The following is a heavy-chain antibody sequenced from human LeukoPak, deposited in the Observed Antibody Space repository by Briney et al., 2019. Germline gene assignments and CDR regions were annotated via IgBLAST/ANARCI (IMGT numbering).Heavy chain of an antibody. CDR3: AREAGTIVSPSIGLDY. CDR1: GYTFTSYY. D-gene: IGHD6-19*01. J-gene: IGHJ4*02. Sequence: ASVKVSCKASGYTFTSYYMHWVRQAPGQGLEWMGIINPSGGSTSYAQKFQGRVTMTRDTSTSTVYMELSSLRSEDTAVYHCAREAGTIVSPSIGLDYWGQGTLVTDSS. CDR2: INPSGGST. V-gene: IGHV1-46*01.